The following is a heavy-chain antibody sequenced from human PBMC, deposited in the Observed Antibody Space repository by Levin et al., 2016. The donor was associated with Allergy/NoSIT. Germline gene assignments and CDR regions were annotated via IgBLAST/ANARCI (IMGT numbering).Heavy chain of an antibody. Sequence: GESLKISCVASGFTFSNYGIHWVRQAPGKGLEWVAVISSDGSFKSYVDLMTGRSSISRDDSKNMVSLQLDSLRADDTAVYYCARDRGYSSGALPHWYLDLWGRGTLVTVSS. V-gene: IGHV3-30*03. J-gene: IGHJ2*01. CDR3: ARDRGYSSGALPHWYLDL. CDR2: ISSDGSFK. D-gene: IGHD2-15*01. CDR1: GFTFSNYG.